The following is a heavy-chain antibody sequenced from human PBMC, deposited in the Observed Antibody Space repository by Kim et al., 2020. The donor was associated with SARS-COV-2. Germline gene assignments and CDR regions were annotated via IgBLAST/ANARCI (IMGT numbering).Heavy chain of an antibody. J-gene: IGHJ6*02. CDR2: ISYDGNNK. CDR3: AKDISKFDFWGGENPYHYGMEV. CDR1: GFIFSDYG. Sequence: GGSLRLSCAASGFIFSDYGMHWVRPAPGKGLEWVTVISYDGNNKFYADSVQGRFTISRDNSKNTLFLDMNSLRPEDTAIYFCAKDISKFDFWGGENPYHYGMEVWGQGTTVTVSS. V-gene: IGHV3-30*18. D-gene: IGHD3-3*01.